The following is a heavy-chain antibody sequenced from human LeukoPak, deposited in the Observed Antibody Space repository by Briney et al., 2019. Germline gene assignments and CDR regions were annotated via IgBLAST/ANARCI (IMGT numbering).Heavy chain of an antibody. CDR1: GGSIGASINSPNW. J-gene: IGHJ5*02. CDR2: IFHSGST. CDR3: ARIFRGGVRAEWLRLTRFDP. Sequence: PSETLSLTCAVSGGSIGASINSPNWWSWVRQPPGKGLEWIGEIFHSGSTNYNPSLKSRVTISVDTSKNQFSLKLSSVTAADTAVYYCARIFRGGVRAEWLRLTRFDPWGQGTLVTVSS. D-gene: IGHD5-12*01. V-gene: IGHV4-4*02.